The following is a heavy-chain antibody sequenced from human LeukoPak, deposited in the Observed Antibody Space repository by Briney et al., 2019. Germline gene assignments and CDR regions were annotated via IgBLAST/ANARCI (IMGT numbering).Heavy chain of an antibody. J-gene: IGHJ3*02. Sequence: EPSETLSLTCTVSGGSIGSGNYYWSWIRQPAEKGLEWIGRIYTSGSTNYNPSLKSRVTISVDTSKNQFSLKLNSVTAADTAVYYCARGLLWFGEGPGAFDIWGQGTMITVSS. V-gene: IGHV4-61*02. CDR1: GGSIGSGNYY. CDR2: IYTSGST. D-gene: IGHD3-10*01. CDR3: ARGLLWFGEGPGAFDI.